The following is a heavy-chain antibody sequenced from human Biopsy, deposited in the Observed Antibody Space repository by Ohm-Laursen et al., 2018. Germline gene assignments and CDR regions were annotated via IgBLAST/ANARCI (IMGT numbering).Heavy chain of an antibody. D-gene: IGHD3-22*01. CDR1: GGSISNNNYY. CDR3: ARDYDTSGYYYVS. J-gene: IGHJ5*02. V-gene: IGHV4-39*01. CDR2: IFYRGST. Sequence: GTLSLTCTVSGGSISNNNYYWGWLRQPPGKGLEWIGSIFYRGSTHYKPSLKSLVNISVDTSKNQFSLKLNSVTAADTAVYYCARDYDTSGYYYVSWGQGTLVTVSS.